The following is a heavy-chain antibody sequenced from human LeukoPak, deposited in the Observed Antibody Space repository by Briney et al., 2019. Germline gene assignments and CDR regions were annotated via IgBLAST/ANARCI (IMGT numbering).Heavy chain of an antibody. CDR2: ISWNSGSI. D-gene: IGHD5-24*01. CDR1: GFTFDDYA. V-gene: IGHV3-9*01. Sequence: GGSLRLSCAASGFTFDDYAMHWVRQAPGKGLEWVSGISWNSGSIGYADSVKGRFTISRDNAKNSLYLQMNSLRAEDTALYYCAKSAPEMATSGLYFDYWGQGTLVTVSS. CDR3: AKSAPEMATSGLYFDY. J-gene: IGHJ4*02.